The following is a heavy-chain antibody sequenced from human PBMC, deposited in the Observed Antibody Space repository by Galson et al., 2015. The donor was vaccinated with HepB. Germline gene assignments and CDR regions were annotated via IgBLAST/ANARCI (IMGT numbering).Heavy chain of an antibody. J-gene: IGHJ3*01. D-gene: IGHD3-3*01. CDR3: ATYDRGAFHL. CDR2: ITSTSRTV. Sequence: SLRLSCAASGFTFSDYYMSWIRQAPGKGLEWISYITSTSRTVWYADSVKGRFTTPRDNTGDSLFLEINSLRVDDTAVYYCATYDRGAFHLWGQGTTVTVS. CDR1: GFTFSDYY. V-gene: IGHV3-11*01.